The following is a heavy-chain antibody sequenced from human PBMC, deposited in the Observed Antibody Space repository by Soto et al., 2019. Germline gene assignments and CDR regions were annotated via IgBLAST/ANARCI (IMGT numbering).Heavy chain of an antibody. CDR3: AREGEWLRSGVYGYYYGMDV. V-gene: IGHV3-30-3*01. CDR1: GFTFSSYA. D-gene: IGHD5-12*01. CDR2: ISYDGSNK. Sequence: GGSLRLSCAASGFTFSSYAMHWVRQAPGKGLEWVAVISYDGSNKYYADFVKGRFTISRDNSNNTLYLQMNSLRAEDTAVYYCAREGEWLRSGVYGYYYGMDVWGQGTTVTVSS. J-gene: IGHJ6*02.